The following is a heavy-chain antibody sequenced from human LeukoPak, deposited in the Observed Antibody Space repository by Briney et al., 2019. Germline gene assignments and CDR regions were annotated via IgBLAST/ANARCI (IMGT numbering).Heavy chain of an antibody. D-gene: IGHD3-10*01. CDR3: ARVLSGRGSLYSYYYYMDV. V-gene: IGHV3-23*01. CDR2: IGASGGDI. Sequence: GGSLRLSCAASGFTFSAYGMKWVRQAPGKGLQWVSEIGASGGDIRYLDSVKGRFPISRDNSKNTLYLQMNSLRAEDTAVYYCARVLSGRGSLYSYYYYMDVWGKGTTVTISS. J-gene: IGHJ6*03. CDR1: GFTFSAYG.